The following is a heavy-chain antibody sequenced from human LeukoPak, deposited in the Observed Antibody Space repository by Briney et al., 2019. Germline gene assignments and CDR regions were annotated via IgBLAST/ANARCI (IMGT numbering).Heavy chain of an antibody. V-gene: IGHV4-34*01. CDR2: INHSGST. D-gene: IGHD5-12*01. Sequence: PSETLSLTCTVSGGSMNNYYWSWIRQSPGKGLEWIGEINHSGSTNYNPSLKSRVTISVDTSKNQFSLKLSSVTAADTAVYYCAREATIEYFDYWGQGTLVTVSS. CDR3: AREATIEYFDY. CDR1: GGSMNNYY. J-gene: IGHJ4*02.